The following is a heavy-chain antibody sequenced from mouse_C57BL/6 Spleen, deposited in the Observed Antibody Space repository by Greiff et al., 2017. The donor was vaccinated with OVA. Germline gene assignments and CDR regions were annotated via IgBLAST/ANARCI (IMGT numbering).Heavy chain of an antibody. V-gene: IGHV14-4*01. CDR3: TRRPYFDMED. Sequence: VQLQQSGAELVKPGASVKLSCTASGFTFNDYSMHWVKQSPEQSLEWIGYINPENGDTDYAAKFQGKDTITADTSSNTAYLQLSSLTSEDTAVDYCTRRPYFDMEDWGKGTTVTVSA. CDR2: INPENGDT. CDR1: GFTFNDYS. J-gene: IGHJ4*01. D-gene: IGHD1-1*01.